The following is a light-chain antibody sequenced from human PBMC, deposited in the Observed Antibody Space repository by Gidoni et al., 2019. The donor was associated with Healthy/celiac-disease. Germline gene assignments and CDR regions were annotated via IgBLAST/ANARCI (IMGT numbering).Light chain of an antibody. J-gene: IGKJ1*01. V-gene: IGKV3-15*01. CDR3: QQYNNWPPSWT. CDR2: GAS. Sequence: EIVMTQSPATLSVSPGERATLSCRASQSVNSNLAWYQQKPGQAPRLLIYGASTRATGIPARFSGSGSGTEFTLTISSLQSEDFAVYYCQQYNNWPPSWTFXQXTKVEIK. CDR1: QSVNSN.